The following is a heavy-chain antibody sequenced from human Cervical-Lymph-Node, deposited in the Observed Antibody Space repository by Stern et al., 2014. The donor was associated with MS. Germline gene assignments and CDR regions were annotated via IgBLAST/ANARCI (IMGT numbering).Heavy chain of an antibody. D-gene: IGHD2/OR15-2a*01. CDR1: GFSFGTSW. J-gene: IGHJ4*02. CDR2: IRQDGYDK. V-gene: IGHV3-7*01. Sequence: EVHLVESGGGLVQPGGSLRLSCVASGFSFGTSWVSWVRQPPGRGLEWVANIRQDGYDKFYVDSVKGRFTISRDNARNSLYLQMNSLTVADTAVYYCARDRRAFLDYWGQGTHVAVSS. CDR3: ARDRRAFLDY.